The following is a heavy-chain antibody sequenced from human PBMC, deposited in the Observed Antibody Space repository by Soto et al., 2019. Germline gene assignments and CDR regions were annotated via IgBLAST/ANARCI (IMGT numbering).Heavy chain of an antibody. CDR2: TYYDGSNE. V-gene: IGHV3-33*01. CDR1: GFTFSSYG. J-gene: IGHJ4*02. CDR3: ARGLRPQDSRAYYYLLGYSDY. D-gene: IGHD3-22*01. Sequence: QVQLVESGGGVVQPGRSLRLSCAASGFTFSSYGMHWVRQAPGKGLEWVAVTYYDGSNEHYADSVKGRFTISRDNSKNTLDLQVHSLRAEDMAVYYCARGLRPQDSRAYYYLLGYSDYCGQGTQVTVSS.